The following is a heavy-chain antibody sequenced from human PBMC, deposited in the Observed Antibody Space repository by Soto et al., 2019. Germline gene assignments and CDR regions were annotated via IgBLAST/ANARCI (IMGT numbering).Heavy chain of an antibody. D-gene: IGHD1-20*01. CDR3: ARDHDNWNPADAFDV. Sequence: PGGSLSLSCTASGFTFSTSALSWVRQAPGKGLEWVSAISESVTSTYYADSVEGRFTISRDNSKNTLYLQMNSLRAEDTALYYCARDHDNWNPADAFDVWGQGTMVTVSS. J-gene: IGHJ3*01. CDR1: GFTFSTSA. CDR2: ISESVTST. V-gene: IGHV3-23*01.